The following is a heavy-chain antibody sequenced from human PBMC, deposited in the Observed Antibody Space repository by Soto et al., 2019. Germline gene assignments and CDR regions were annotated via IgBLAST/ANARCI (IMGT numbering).Heavy chain of an antibody. CDR1: GYTFTSYG. Sequence: ASVKVSCKASGYTFTSYGISWVRQAPGQGLEWMGWISAYNGNTNYAQKLQGRVTMTTDTSTSTAYMELRSLRSDDTAVYYCARRDYYDSSGYHVDFDYWGQGTLVTVSS. CDR3: ARRDYYDSSGYHVDFDY. J-gene: IGHJ4*02. CDR2: ISAYNGNT. D-gene: IGHD3-22*01. V-gene: IGHV1-18*01.